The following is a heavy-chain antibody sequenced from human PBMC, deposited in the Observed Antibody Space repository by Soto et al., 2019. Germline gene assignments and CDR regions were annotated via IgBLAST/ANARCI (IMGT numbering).Heavy chain of an antibody. J-gene: IGHJ4*02. CDR1: GGTFSSYT. CDR3: ARGRRGYGDQGDYFDY. V-gene: IGHV1-69*02. CDR2: IIPILGIA. D-gene: IGHD4-17*01. Sequence: QVQLVQSGAEVKKPGSSVTVSCKASGGTFSSYTISWVRQAPGQGLEWMGRIIPILGIANYAQKFQGRVTITADKSTSTAYMELSSLRSEDTAVYYCARGRRGYGDQGDYFDYWGQGTLVTVSS.